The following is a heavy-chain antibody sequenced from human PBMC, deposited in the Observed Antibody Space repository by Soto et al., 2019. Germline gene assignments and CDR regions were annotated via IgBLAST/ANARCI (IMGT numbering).Heavy chain of an antibody. CDR2: IIPIFGTA. Sequence: SVKVSCKASGGTFSSYAISWVRQAPGQGLEWMGGIIPIFGTANYAQKFQGRVTITADESTSTAYMELSSLRSEDTAVYYCARQLNLRNYGMDVWGQGTTVTVSS. CDR3: ARQLNLRNYGMDV. CDR1: GGTFSSYA. V-gene: IGHV1-69*13. D-gene: IGHD2-2*01. J-gene: IGHJ6*02.